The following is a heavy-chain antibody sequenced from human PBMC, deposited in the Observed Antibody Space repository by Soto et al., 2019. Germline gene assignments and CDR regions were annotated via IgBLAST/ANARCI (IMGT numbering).Heavy chain of an antibody. J-gene: IGHJ6*02. CDR1: GFTFSNAW. V-gene: IGHV3-15*01. D-gene: IGHD6-13*01. CDR2: IKSKTDGGTT. Sequence: PGGSLRLSCAASGFTFSNAWMSWVRQAPGKGLEWVGRIKSKTDGGTTDYAAPVKGRFTISRDDSKNTLYLQMNSLKTEDTAVYYCTTDLGAAAGTGYYYYGMDVWGQGTTVTVSS. CDR3: TTDLGAAAGTGYYYYGMDV.